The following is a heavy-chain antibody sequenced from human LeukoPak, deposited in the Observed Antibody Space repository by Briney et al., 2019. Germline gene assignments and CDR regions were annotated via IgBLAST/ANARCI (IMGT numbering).Heavy chain of an antibody. CDR3: ARDRFGMSATGSDFDY. Sequence: SETLSLTCSVSGYSISSGYYWGWVRQTPGMGLEWIGSIHHSGSTYYNPTLKSRVTISLDTSKTQISLTLTSVTAAETAVYYCARDRFGMSATGSDFDYWGQGILVTVSS. CDR2: IHHSGST. J-gene: IGHJ4*02. D-gene: IGHD3-10*01. CDR1: GYSISSGYY. V-gene: IGHV4-38-2*02.